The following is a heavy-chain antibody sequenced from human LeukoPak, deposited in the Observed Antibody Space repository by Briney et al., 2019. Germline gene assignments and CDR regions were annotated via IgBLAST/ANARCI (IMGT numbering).Heavy chain of an antibody. D-gene: IGHD1-26*01. CDR1: GFTFSRHG. V-gene: IGHV3-23*01. Sequence: PGRSLRLSCAPSGFTFSRHGMHWVRQAPGKGLEWVSAISTSGGTTDYADSVKGRFTISRDNSKNTLYLQLNSLRAEDTAVYYCSKTSIVGPTAIDYWGQGTLVTVSS. CDR2: ISTSGGTT. CDR3: SKTSIVGPTAIDY. J-gene: IGHJ4*02.